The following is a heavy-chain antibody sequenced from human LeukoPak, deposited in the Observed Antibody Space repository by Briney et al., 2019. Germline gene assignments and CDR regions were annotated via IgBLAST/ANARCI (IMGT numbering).Heavy chain of an antibody. D-gene: IGHD5-24*01. V-gene: IGHV4-61*02. CDR3: ARDLRDGYNIYWYFDL. CDR2: IYTSGST. CDR1: GGSISSGSYY. Sequence: TSQTLSLTCTVSGGSISSGSYYWSWIRQPAGKGLEWIGRIYTSGSTNYNPSLKSRVTISVDTSKNQFSLKLSSVTAADTAVYYCARDLRDGYNIYWYFDLWGRGTLVTVSS. J-gene: IGHJ2*01.